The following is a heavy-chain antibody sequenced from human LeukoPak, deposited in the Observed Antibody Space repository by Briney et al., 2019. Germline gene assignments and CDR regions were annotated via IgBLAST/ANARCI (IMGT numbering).Heavy chain of an antibody. J-gene: IGHJ5*02. CDR2: IYQSGST. V-gene: IGHV4-38-2*01. CDR1: GYSISSGYY. CDR3: VRVDSSNWFDP. Sequence: SETLSLTCAVSGYSISSGYYWGWIRQPPGKGLEWIGSIYQSGSTYYNPSLKSRVTISVDTSKNQFSLKLSSVTAADTAVYYCVRVDSSNWFDPWGQGTLVTVSS. D-gene: IGHD2-21*01.